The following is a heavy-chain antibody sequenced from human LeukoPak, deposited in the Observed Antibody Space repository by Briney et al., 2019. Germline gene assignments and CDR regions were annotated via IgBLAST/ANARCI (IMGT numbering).Heavy chain of an antibody. CDR1: GDSISSSSYY. CDR3: VRDPKSAVAADWFDP. Sequence: SETLSLTCTVSGDSISSSSYYWGWIRQPPGKGLEWIGSIYYSGRTYYNPSLKSRVTISIDTSNQFSLRLTSMTAADTAVYYCVRDPKSAVAADWFDPWGQGTLVTVSS. D-gene: IGHD6-19*01. J-gene: IGHJ5*02. V-gene: IGHV4-39*07. CDR2: IYYSGRT.